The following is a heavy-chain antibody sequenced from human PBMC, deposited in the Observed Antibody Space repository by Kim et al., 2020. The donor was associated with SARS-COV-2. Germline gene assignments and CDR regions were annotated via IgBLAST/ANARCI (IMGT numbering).Heavy chain of an antibody. Sequence: GGSLRLSCAASEFTFSNYWVHWVRQAPGKGLVWVSRINGDGSSTSYADSVKGRFTISRDNAKNTLYLQMSSLRVEDTAVYYCGRGRAFWSGVDYWGQGTL. V-gene: IGHV3-74*01. J-gene: IGHJ4*02. CDR1: EFTFSNYW. CDR3: GRGRAFWSGVDY. D-gene: IGHD3-3*01. CDR2: INGDGSST.